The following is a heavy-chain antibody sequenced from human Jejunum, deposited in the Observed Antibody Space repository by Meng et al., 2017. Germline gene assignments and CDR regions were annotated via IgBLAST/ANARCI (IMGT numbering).Heavy chain of an antibody. D-gene: IGHD6-13*01. CDR2: LNPSGGFT. Sequence: REESGAEVTERGASVRFSCKASGYSFTSYHMHWVRQAPGQGLEYIGILNPSGGFTSCEQKFQGRVTMTSDTYTSTVYLELSSLRSEDTAVYFCARELPGTCWFDPWGQGTLVTVSS. CDR1: GYSFTSYH. V-gene: IGHV1-46*01. J-gene: IGHJ5*02. CDR3: ARELPGTCWFDP.